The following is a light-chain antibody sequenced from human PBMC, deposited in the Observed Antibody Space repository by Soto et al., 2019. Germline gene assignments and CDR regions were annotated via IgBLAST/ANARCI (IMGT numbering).Light chain of an antibody. CDR1: SSDVGSYNV. CDR3: SSYGGGDTFHVI. V-gene: IGLV2-23*02. Sequence: QSALTQPASVSGSPGQSITISCTGTSSDVGSYNVVSWYQQHPGKAPKLMIYDVSKRPSGVPDRFSGSKSGNTASLTVSGLRADDEAVYYCSSYGGGDTFHVIFGGGTKLTVL. CDR2: DVS. J-gene: IGLJ2*01.